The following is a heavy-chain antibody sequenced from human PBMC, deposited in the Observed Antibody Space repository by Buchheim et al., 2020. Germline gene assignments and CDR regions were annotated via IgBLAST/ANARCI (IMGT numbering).Heavy chain of an antibody. CDR3: ALTHSGSYFYYYYGMDV. D-gene: IGHD1-26*01. CDR1: GFTFSSYA. V-gene: IGHV3-23*01. J-gene: IGHJ6*02. CDR2: ISGSGGST. Sequence: EVQLLESGGGLVQPGGSLRLSCAASGFTFSSYAMSWVRQAPGKGLEWVSAISGSGGSTYYADSVKGRFTISRDNSKNTLYLQMNSLRAEDTAVYYCALTHSGSYFYYYYGMDVWGQGTT.